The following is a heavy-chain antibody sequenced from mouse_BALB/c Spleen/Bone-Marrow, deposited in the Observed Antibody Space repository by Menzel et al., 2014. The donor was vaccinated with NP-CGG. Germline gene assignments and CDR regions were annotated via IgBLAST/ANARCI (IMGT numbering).Heavy chain of an antibody. CDR3: ATYDGYYFDY. J-gene: IGHJ2*01. CDR1: GDSITSGY. V-gene: IGHV3-8*02. D-gene: IGHD1-2*01. Sequence: EVQLQQSGPSLVKPSQTLSLTCSVSGDSITSGYWNWIRKFPGYKLEYMGYISYSGSTYYNPSLKSRISITRDTSKNHYYLQLNSVTAEDSATYHCATYDGYYFDYWGQGTTLTVSS. CDR2: ISYSGST.